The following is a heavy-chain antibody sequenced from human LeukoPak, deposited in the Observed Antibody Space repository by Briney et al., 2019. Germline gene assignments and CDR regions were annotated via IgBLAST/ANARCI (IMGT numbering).Heavy chain of an antibody. V-gene: IGHV3-7*01. Sequence: PGGSLRLSCAASGFSFSGYWMNWVRQAPGKGLEWVAKINQDGSEKHYVDSVKGRFTISRDNAKNSVYLQMSSLRVDDTAIYYCARDPDHGAMDFWGQGTLVTVSS. CDR3: ARDPDHGAMDF. CDR1: GFSFSGYW. D-gene: IGHD2-2*01. CDR2: INQDGSEK. J-gene: IGHJ4*02.